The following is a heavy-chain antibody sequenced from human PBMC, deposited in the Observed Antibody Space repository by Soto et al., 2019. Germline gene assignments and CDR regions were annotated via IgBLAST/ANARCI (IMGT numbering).Heavy chain of an antibody. V-gene: IGHV4-34*01. D-gene: IGHD1-1*01. J-gene: IGHJ3*02. CDR3: ARVERGTATTVVDAFEI. CDR2: MSHSGGT. Sequence: QVQLQQWGAGLLKPSETLSLTCAVYGGFVSSGSYYWSWIRQPPGKGLEWIGEMSHSGGTHVNPSLKSRVTISVDTSKNQFSLKMSSVTAADTALYYCARVERGTATTVVDAFEIWGPGTMVTVSS. CDR1: GGFVSSGSYY.